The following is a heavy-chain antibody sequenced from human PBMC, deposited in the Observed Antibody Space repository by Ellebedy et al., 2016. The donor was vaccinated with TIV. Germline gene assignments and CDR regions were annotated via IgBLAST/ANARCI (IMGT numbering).Heavy chain of an antibody. CDR1: GYTLTELS. CDR2: FDPEDGET. D-gene: IGHD1-26*01. J-gene: IGHJ6*02. V-gene: IGHV1-24*01. Sequence: ASVKVSXKVSGYTLTELSMHWVRQAPGKGLEWMGGFDPEDGETIYAQKFQGRVTMTEDTSTDTAYMELSSLRSEDTAVYYCAREGYRVGATYYYYGMDVWGQGTTVTVSS. CDR3: AREGYRVGATYYYYGMDV.